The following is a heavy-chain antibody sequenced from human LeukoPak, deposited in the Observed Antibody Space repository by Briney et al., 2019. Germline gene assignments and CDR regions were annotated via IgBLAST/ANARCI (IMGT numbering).Heavy chain of an antibody. V-gene: IGHV4-59*01. CDR3: ARVVRDSSGYLIDY. CDR1: GGSISSDY. J-gene: IGHJ4*02. D-gene: IGHD3-22*01. Sequence: SETLSLICTVSGGSISSDYWSWIRQPPGKGLEWIGYIYYIGSTNYNPSLKSRVTMSVDTSKNQFSLKLSSVTAADTAVYYCARVVRDSSGYLIDYWGQGTLVTVSS. CDR2: IYYIGST.